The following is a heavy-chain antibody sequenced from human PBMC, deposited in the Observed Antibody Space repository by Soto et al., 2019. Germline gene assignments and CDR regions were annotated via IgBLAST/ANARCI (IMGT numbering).Heavy chain of an antibody. V-gene: IGHV3-30*03. Sequence: GSLRLSCVTSGFTFNNYGMHWVRQAPGKGLEWVALISIDGSNKYYGDSVKGRFTISGDNSKKTLYLQMNSLRGEDTAVYYCSRVYCSGGSFYSIDYWGQGTLVTVSS. D-gene: IGHD2-15*01. J-gene: IGHJ4*02. CDR1: GFTFNNYG. CDR2: ISIDGSNK. CDR3: SRVYCSGGSFYSIDY.